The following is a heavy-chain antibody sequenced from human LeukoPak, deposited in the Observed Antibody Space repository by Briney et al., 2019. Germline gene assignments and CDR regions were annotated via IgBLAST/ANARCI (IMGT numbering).Heavy chain of an antibody. CDR3: AKFSGPIDY. V-gene: IGHV3-9*01. CDR2: ISWNSGSI. D-gene: IGHD3-10*01. CDR1: GFTFDDYS. Sequence: SLRLSCAASGFTFDDYSMHWVRQAPGKGLEWVSGISWNSGSIGYADSVKGRFTISRDNAKNSLYLQMNSLRAEDTALYYCAKFSGPIDYWGQGTLVTVS. J-gene: IGHJ4*02.